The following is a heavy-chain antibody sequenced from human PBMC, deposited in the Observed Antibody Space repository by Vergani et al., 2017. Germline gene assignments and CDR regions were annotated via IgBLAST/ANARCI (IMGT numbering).Heavy chain of an antibody. V-gene: IGHV4-61*01. CDR1: GGSVSSGSYY. D-gene: IGHD2-2*01. J-gene: IGHJ6*03. CDR3: AGGPVYQLPSGGKSYYYYYMDV. CDR2: IYYSGST. Sequence: QVQLQESGPGLVKPSETLSLTCTVSGGSVSSGSYYWSWIRQPPGKGLEWIGYIYYSGSTNYNPSLKSRVTISVDTSKNQFSLKLSSVTAADTAVYYCAGGPVYQLPSGGKSYYYYYMDVWGKGTTVTVSS.